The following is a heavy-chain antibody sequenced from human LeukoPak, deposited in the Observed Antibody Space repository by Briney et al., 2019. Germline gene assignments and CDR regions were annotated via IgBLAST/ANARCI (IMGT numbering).Heavy chain of an antibody. CDR2: VYYSGST. Sequence: SETLSLTCTVSGGSITSYYWSRIRQPPGGGLEWIGYVYYSGSTNYNPSLKSRVTISVDTSKNQFSPKLTPVTAADTALYYCARATTAYCTGGICPNSDYWGQGTLVTVSS. D-gene: IGHD2-8*02. CDR3: ARATTAYCTGGICPNSDY. CDR1: GGSITSYY. J-gene: IGHJ4*02. V-gene: IGHV4-59*01.